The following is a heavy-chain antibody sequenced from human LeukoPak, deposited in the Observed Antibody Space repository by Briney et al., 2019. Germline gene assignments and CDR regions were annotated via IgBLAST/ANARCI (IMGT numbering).Heavy chain of an antibody. J-gene: IGHJ4*02. Sequence: SETLSLTCTVSGGSISSSSYYWGWIRQPPGKGLEWIGSIYYSGSTYYNPSLKSRVTISVDTSKNQFSLKLSSVTAADTAVYYCARDHWRAVAGFDYWGQGTLVTVSS. V-gene: IGHV4-39*07. CDR3: ARDHWRAVAGFDY. D-gene: IGHD6-19*01. CDR1: GGSISSSSYY. CDR2: IYYSGST.